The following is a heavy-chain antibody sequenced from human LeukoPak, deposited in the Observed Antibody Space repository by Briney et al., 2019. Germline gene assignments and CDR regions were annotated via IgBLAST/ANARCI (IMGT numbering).Heavy chain of an antibody. CDR2: ISGSGGST. CDR3: AKRLVVVVAATPDFDY. Sequence: GGSLRLSCVASGLTFSSHAMTWVRQVPGKGLEWVSAISGSGGSTYYADSVKGRFTISRDNSKNTLYLQMNSLRAEDTAVYYCAKRLVVVVAATPDFDYWGQGTLVTVSS. D-gene: IGHD2-15*01. J-gene: IGHJ4*02. CDR1: GLTFSSHA. V-gene: IGHV3-23*01.